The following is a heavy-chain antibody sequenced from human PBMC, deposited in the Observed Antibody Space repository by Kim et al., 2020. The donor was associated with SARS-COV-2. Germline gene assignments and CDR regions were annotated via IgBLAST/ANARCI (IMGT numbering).Heavy chain of an antibody. CDR2: ISGSGGST. Sequence: GGSLRLSCAASGFTFSSYAMSWVRQAPGKGLEWVSAISGSGGSTYYADSVKGRFTISRDNSKNTLYLQMNSLRAEDTAVYYCAKDLGARQVTTTPIDYWGQGTLVTVSS. V-gene: IGHV3-23*01. CDR3: AKDLGARQVTTTPIDY. J-gene: IGHJ4*02. CDR1: GFTFSSYA. D-gene: IGHD4-17*01.